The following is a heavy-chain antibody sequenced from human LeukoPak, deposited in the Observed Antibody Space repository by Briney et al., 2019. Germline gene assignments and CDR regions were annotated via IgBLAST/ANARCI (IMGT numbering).Heavy chain of an antibody. CDR3: ARDQGYDYVWGSYRYSGGAFDI. CDR2: IYTSGST. Sequence: SETLSLTCTVSGGSISSYYWSWIRQPAGKGLEWIGRIYTSGSTNYNPSLKSLVTMSVDTSKNQFSLKLSFVTAADTDVYYCARDQGYDYVWGSYRYSGGAFDIWGQGTMVTVSS. CDR1: GGSISSYY. J-gene: IGHJ3*02. V-gene: IGHV4-4*07. D-gene: IGHD3-16*02.